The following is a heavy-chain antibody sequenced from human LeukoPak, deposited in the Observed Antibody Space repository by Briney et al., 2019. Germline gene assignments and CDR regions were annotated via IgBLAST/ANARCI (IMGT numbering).Heavy chain of an antibody. CDR1: GFTFSSYA. Sequence: GGSLRLSCAVSGFTFSSYAMTWVRQAPGKELEWVSAISGSGSSTYYADSVKGRFTSSRDNSKSTLYLQMSNLRAEDTAVYFCAKNRGTGLAFYDYWGQGTQVTVSS. V-gene: IGHV3-23*01. CDR3: AKNRGTGLAFYDY. D-gene: IGHD1-1*01. J-gene: IGHJ4*02. CDR2: ISGSGSST.